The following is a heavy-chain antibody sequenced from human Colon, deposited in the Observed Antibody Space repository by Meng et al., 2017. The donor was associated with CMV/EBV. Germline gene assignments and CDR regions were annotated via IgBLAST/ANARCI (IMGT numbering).Heavy chain of an antibody. CDR2: ISTSGTTM. CDR3: VRMAIVVAPSGRYSWFDP. J-gene: IGHJ5*01. V-gene: IGHV3-48*04. D-gene: IGHD2-2*01. Sequence: GESLKISCAASGFTFDRYTMNWVRQPPGKGLEWLSYISTSGTTMHYADSVKGRFTISRDNAKNSLFLQMNSLRAEDTAVYYCVRMAIVVAPSGRYSWFDPWGQGTPVTVSS. CDR1: GFTFDRYT.